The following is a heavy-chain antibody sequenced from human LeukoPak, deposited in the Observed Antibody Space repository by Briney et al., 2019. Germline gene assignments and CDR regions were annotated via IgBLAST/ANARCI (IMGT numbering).Heavy chain of an antibody. J-gene: IGHJ3*02. D-gene: IGHD3-10*01. CDR2: IKKGGSER. V-gene: IGHV3-7*01. Sequence: GGSLRLSCTASGFTFSIYWMSWVRQAPGKGLEWVANIKKGGSERYYVDSVKGRFTISRDNAKNSLYLQMDSLRAEDTAVYYCARDLYYGSGSAFDIWGQGTMVTVSS. CDR3: ARDLYYGSGSAFDI. CDR1: GFTFSIYW.